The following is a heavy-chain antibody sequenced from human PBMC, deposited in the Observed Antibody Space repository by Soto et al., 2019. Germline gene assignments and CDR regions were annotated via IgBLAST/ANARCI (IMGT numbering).Heavy chain of an antibody. CDR2: ISGDNGNT. CDR1: GYTFTSYG. Sequence: QVQLVQSGAEVKKPGASVKVSCKASGYTFTSYGINWVRQAPGQGLEWMGYISGDNGNTNYAQKFQGSVTMTTDTATSTAYMEVMSLRSDDTAVYYCARDLCSGGSGYSTRYDYYMDVWGKGTTVTVSS. CDR3: ARDLCSGGSGYSTRYDYYMDV. J-gene: IGHJ6*03. V-gene: IGHV1-18*01. D-gene: IGHD2-15*01.